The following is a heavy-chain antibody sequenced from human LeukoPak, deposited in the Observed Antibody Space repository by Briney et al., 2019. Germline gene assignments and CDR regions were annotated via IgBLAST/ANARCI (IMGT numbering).Heavy chain of an antibody. V-gene: IGHV1-69*04. J-gene: IGHJ3*02. D-gene: IGHD3-3*01. CDR2: IIPILGIA. Sequence: ASVKVSCKASGGTFSSYAISWVRQAPGQGLEWMGRIIPILGIANYAQKFQGRVTITADKSTSTAYMELSSLRSEDTAVYYCARDQTRTIFGAKTLDAFDIWGQGTMVTVSS. CDR1: GGTFSSYA. CDR3: ARDQTRTIFGAKTLDAFDI.